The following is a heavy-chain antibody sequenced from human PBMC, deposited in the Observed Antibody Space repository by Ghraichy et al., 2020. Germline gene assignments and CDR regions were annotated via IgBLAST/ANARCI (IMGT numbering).Heavy chain of an antibody. D-gene: IGHD6-19*01. CDR1: GGSISSYY. V-gene: IGHV4-59*01. Sequence: SETLSLTCTVSGGSISSYYWSWIRQPPGMGLEWIGYIYYSGNTNYNPSLNSRVTISVDTSKNQFSLKLSSVTAADTAVYYCARAAQGSDWYFDYWGQGTLVTVSS. J-gene: IGHJ4*02. CDR2: IYYSGNT. CDR3: ARAAQGSDWYFDY.